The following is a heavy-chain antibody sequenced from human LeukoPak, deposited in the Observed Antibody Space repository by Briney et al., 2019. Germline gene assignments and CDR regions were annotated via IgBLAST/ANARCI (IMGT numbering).Heavy chain of an antibody. CDR1: GYTLTELS. J-gene: IGHJ4*02. D-gene: IGHD3-3*01. CDR3: ARDSGRYDFWSGYYFRSPDRTLDY. V-gene: IGHV1-24*01. CDR2: FDPEDGET. Sequence: GASVKVSCKVSGYTLTELSMHWVRQAPGKGLEWMGGFDPEDGETIYAQKFQGRVTMTEDTSTSTAYMELRSLRSDDTAVYYCARDSGRYDFWSGYYFRSPDRTLDYWGQGTLVTVSS.